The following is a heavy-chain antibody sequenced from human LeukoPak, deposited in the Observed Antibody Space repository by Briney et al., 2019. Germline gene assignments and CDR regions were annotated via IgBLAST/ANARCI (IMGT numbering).Heavy chain of an antibody. CDR1: GGSISIYY. CDR2: IYYSGST. J-gene: IGHJ4*02. CDR3: ARHWCSSTSCYERGDFDY. D-gene: IGHD2-2*01. Sequence: SETLSLTCTVSGGSISIYYSSSLRQPPGKGREWGGYIYYSGSTHYNPSLKRRVTISIDTFKKQFSLKLSSATAADTAVYYCARHWCSSTSCYERGDFDYWGEGTLVSVSS. V-gene: IGHV4-59*01.